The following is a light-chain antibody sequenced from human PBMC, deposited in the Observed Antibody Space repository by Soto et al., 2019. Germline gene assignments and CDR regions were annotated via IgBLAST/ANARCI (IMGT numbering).Light chain of an antibody. V-gene: IGLV2-14*01. Sequence: QSALTQPASVSGSPGQSITISCTGTSGDIGVYNYVSWYQQHPGKAPKLMIFEVSSRPSGVSHRFSGSKSGNTASLTISGLQVEDEADYYCSAYTSRITHVLFGGGTKLTVL. CDR1: SGDIGVYNY. J-gene: IGLJ2*01. CDR3: SAYTSRITHVL. CDR2: EVS.